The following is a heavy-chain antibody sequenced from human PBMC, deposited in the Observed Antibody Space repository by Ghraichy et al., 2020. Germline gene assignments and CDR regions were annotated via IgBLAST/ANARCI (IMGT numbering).Heavy chain of an antibody. CDR1: GGSISSSSYY. D-gene: IGHD4-17*01. J-gene: IGHJ4*02. V-gene: IGHV4-39*01. Sequence: ESLNISCTVSGGSISSSSYYWGWIRQPPGKGLEWIGSIYYSGSTYYNPSLKSRVTISVDTSKNQFSLKLSSVTAADTAVYYCARQIDYGDYVSVYYFDYWGQGTLVTVSS. CDR3: ARQIDYGDYVSVYYFDY. CDR2: IYYSGST.